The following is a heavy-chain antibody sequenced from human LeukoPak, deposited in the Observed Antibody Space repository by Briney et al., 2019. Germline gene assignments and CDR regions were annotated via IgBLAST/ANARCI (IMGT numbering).Heavy chain of an antibody. J-gene: IGHJ6*03. CDR2: IYHSGST. CDR3: ARGVRYSSSAYCMDV. Sequence: SETLSLTCAVSGYSISSGYYWGWIRQPPGKGLEWIGSIYHSGSTYYNPSLKSRVTISVDTSKNQFSLKLSSVTAADTAVYYCARGVRYSSSAYCMDVWGKGTTVTVSS. D-gene: IGHD6-13*01. V-gene: IGHV4-38-2*01. CDR1: GYSISSGYY.